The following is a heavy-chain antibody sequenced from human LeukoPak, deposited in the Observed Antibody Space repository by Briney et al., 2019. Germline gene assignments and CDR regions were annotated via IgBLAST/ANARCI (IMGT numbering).Heavy chain of an antibody. V-gene: IGHV3-64*01. CDR1: GFTFSSCA. CDR2: ISSNGGST. J-gene: IGHJ4*02. D-gene: IGHD3-3*01. Sequence: PGGSLRLSCAASGFTFSSCAMHWVRQAPGKGLEYVSAISSNGGSTYYANSVKGRFTISRDNSKNTLYLQMGSLRAEDMAVYYCARARFLEWSPFDYWGQGTLVTVSS. CDR3: ARARFLEWSPFDY.